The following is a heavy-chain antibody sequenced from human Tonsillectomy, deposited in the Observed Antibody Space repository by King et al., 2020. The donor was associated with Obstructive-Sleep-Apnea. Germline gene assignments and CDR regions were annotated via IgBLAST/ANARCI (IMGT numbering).Heavy chain of an antibody. Sequence: VQLVESGGGLVKPGGSLRLSCAASGFTFSSYSMNWVRQAPGKGLEWVSSISSSSSYIYYADSVKGRFTISRDNAKNSLYLQMNSLRAEGTAVYYCASAGGSAFDPWGQGTLVTVSS. CDR2: ISSSSSYI. D-gene: IGHD3-10*01. CDR1: GFTFSSYS. CDR3: ASAGGSAFDP. V-gene: IGHV3-21*01. J-gene: IGHJ5*02.